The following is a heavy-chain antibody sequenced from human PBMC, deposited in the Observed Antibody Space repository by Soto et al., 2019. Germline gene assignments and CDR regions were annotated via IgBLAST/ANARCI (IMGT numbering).Heavy chain of an antibody. D-gene: IGHD3-22*01. V-gene: IGHV3-53*01. CDR1: GVTVSSNY. CDR2: IYNGGTT. J-gene: IGHJ4*02. Sequence: GGSLRLSCAASGVTVSSNYMSWVRQAPGKGLEWVSVIYNGGTTYYADSVKGRFTISRDISKNTLCLQMNSLRPEDTAVYYCARVGRGYYYYFDYWGQGTLVTVSS. CDR3: ARVGRGYYYYFDY.